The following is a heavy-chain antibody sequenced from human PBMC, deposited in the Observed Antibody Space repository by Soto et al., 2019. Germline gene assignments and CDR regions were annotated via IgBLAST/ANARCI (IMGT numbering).Heavy chain of an antibody. V-gene: IGHV4-59*08. Sequence: TETLSLTCTFAGGSISSYYSTWIRQPPGKGLDWIVYIYYSGSTNYNPSLKSRVTISVDTSKNQFSLKLSSVTAADTAVYYCARYGGYCSSTSCYFAEYFQHWGQGTLVTVS. J-gene: IGHJ1*01. CDR2: IYYSGST. CDR1: GGSISSYY. CDR3: ARYGGYCSSTSCYFAEYFQH. D-gene: IGHD2-2*01.